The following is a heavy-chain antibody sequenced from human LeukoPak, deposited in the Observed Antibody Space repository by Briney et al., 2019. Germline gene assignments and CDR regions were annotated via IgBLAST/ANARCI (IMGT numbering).Heavy chain of an antibody. CDR1: GFTFSSYA. V-gene: IGHV3-23*01. Sequence: GGSLRLSCAASGFTFSSYAMSWVRQAPGKGLEWVSAISGSGGSTYYADSVKGRFTISRDNSNTTLYLQMNSLTAEHTAVYYCANAPYYYDSSGYYYFDYWGQGTLVTVSS. CDR3: ANAPYYYDSSGYYYFDY. D-gene: IGHD3-22*01. J-gene: IGHJ4*02. CDR2: ISGSGGST.